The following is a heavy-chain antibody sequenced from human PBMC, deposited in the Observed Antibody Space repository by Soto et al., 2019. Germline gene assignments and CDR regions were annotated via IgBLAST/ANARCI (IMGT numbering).Heavy chain of an antibody. J-gene: IGHJ3*02. Sequence: GGSLRLSCAASGFTFSSYAMHWVRQAPGKGLEWVAVISYDGSNKYYADSVKGRFTISRDNSKNTLYLQMNSLRAEDTAVYYCARDHIRGYYDMEIILGAFDIWGQGTMVTVSS. CDR1: GFTFSSYA. V-gene: IGHV3-30-3*01. D-gene: IGHD3-22*01. CDR3: ARDHIRGYYDMEIILGAFDI. CDR2: ISYDGSNK.